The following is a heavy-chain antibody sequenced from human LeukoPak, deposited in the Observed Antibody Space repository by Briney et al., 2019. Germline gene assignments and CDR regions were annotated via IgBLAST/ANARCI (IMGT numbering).Heavy chain of an antibody. V-gene: IGHV3-23*01. J-gene: IGHJ4*02. CDR2: ISGSGGST. CDR3: AKDEFGGNYGVGYFDY. CDR1: GFTFSSYW. Sequence: GGSLRLSCAASGFTFSSYWMSWVRQAPGKGLEWVSAISGSGGSTYYADSVKGRFTISRDNSKNTLYLQMNSLRAEDTAVYYCAKDEFGGNYGVGYFDYWGQGTLVTVSS. D-gene: IGHD1-7*01.